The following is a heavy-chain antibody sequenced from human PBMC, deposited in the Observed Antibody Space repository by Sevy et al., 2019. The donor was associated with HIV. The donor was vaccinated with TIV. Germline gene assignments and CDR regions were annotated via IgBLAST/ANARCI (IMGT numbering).Heavy chain of an antibody. V-gene: IGHV3-15*01. CDR1: GFTFSEAW. Sequence: GGSLRLSCAASGFTFSEAWMSWVRQAPGKGLEWVGRIKSKTDAAARDFAAPVRGRFSISSDDSANTVYLVLNNLKPEDTDVYYCAAGTGTSDFDYWGQGTLVTVSS. CDR2: IKSKTDAAAR. D-gene: IGHD1-7*01. J-gene: IGHJ4*02. CDR3: AAGTGTSDFDY.